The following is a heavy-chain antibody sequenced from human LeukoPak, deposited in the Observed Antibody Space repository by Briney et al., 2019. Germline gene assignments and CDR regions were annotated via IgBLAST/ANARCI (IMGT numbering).Heavy chain of an antibody. CDR2: ITASSTAI. Sequence: GGALRLSCAASGFTFNTYTMTWVRQAPGKGLEWVSSITASSTAIYSADSVKGRFTISRDNAKNFLYLQMNSLKAEDTAVYYCARTYYDILTGYNPYFDYWGQGILVTVSS. CDR3: ARTYYDILTGYNPYFDY. CDR1: GFTFNTYT. V-gene: IGHV3-21*01. D-gene: IGHD3-9*01. J-gene: IGHJ4*02.